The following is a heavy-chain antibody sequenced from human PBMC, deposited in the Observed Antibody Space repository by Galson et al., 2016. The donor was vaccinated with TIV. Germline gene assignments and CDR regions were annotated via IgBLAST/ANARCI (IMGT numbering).Heavy chain of an antibody. Sequence: SVKVSCKASGYTFTTYHIHWMRQAPGQGLEWIGIINTTGGAVSYAQTFQGRVTMTRDRSTSTVYLALNSLRSDDAATYYCARDRRAETFAHWGQGTLIAVSS. V-gene: IGHV1-46*01. CDR1: GYTFTTYH. J-gene: IGHJ4*02. D-gene: IGHD1-26*01. CDR2: INTTGGAV. CDR3: ARDRRAETFAH.